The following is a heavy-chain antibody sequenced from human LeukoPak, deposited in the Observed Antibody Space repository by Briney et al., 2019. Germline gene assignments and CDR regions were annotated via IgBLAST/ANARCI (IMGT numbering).Heavy chain of an antibody. CDR3: ASIDGYNFDY. CDR1: GGSIRGYF. CDR2: IYYSGST. V-gene: IGHV4-59*01. D-gene: IGHD5-24*01. Sequence: SETLSLTCTVSGGSIRGYFWTWIRQPPGKGLEWIGYIYYSGSTNYNPSLKSRVTISVDTSKNQFSLKLSSVTAADTAVYYCASIDGYNFDYWGQGTLVTVSS. J-gene: IGHJ4*02.